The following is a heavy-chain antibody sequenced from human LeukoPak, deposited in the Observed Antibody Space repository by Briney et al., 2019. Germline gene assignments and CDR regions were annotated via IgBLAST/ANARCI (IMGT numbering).Heavy chain of an antibody. CDR2: IYHSGST. CDR3: ARGRGGPLAAAGTEVRYYFDS. D-gene: IGHD6-13*01. CDR1: GYSISSAYS. J-gene: IGHJ4*02. Sequence: SETLSLTCAVSGYSISSAYSWGWIRQPPGKGLEWIATIYHSGSTHYNPSLQSRVTISVDTSENQFSLNLNSVTAADTAVYYCARGRGGPLAAAGTEVRYYFDSWGQGTLVTVSS. V-gene: IGHV4-38-2*01.